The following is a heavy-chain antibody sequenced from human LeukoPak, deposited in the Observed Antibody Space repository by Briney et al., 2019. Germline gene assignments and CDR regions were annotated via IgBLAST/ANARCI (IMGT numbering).Heavy chain of an antibody. Sequence: ASLKVSCKAFGYTFTGYWMHWVRQAPGQGLEWTGVISPSGGSTIYAQKFKGRVTLIRDMSTSRDYLELSSLRSEDTAVYFCARGRVSSSTWYSTYYYYFYMDVWGKGTTVTVSS. V-gene: IGHV1-46*01. D-gene: IGHD1-1*01. CDR2: ISPSGGST. CDR1: GYTFTGYW. J-gene: IGHJ6*03. CDR3: ARGRVSSSTWYSTYYYYFYMDV.